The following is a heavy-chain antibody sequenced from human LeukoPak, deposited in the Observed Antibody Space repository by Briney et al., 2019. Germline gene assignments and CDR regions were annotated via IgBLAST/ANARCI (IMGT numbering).Heavy chain of an antibody. Sequence: SETLSLTCTVSGVSISSGTYNWSWIRRRDGKGLVWIGRSHTSGRTNSNPSLRSRVTTTVDTSNKQFSQKLSSIAAADTAVYYCARHATIENYWYFDLWGHGTLVTVSS. CDR3: ARHATIENYWYFDL. CDR1: GVSISSGTYN. D-gene: IGHD4/OR15-4a*01. V-gene: IGHV4-61*02. J-gene: IGHJ2*01. CDR2: SHTSGRT.